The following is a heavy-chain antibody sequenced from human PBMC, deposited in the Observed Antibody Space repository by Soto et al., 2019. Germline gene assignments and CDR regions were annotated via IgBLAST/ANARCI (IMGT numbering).Heavy chain of an antibody. J-gene: IGHJ4*02. V-gene: IGHV3-21*01. D-gene: IGHD2-2*01. CDR2: ISSSSSYI. CDR3: ARGHFVVVPAAILEGSEFDY. Sequence: GGSLRLSCAASGFTFSSYSMNWVRQAPGKGLEWVSSISSSSSYIYYADSVKGRFTISRDNAKNSLYLQMNSLRAEDTAVYYCARGHFVVVPAAILEGSEFDYWGQGTLVTVSS. CDR1: GFTFSSYS.